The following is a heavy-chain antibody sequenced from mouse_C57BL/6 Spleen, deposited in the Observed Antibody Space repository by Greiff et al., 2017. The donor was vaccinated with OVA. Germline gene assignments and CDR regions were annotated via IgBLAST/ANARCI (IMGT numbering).Heavy chain of an antibody. CDR2: ISSGSSTI. CDR1: GFTFSDYG. J-gene: IGHJ4*01. V-gene: IGHV5-17*01. CDR3: ARRYGYDYAMDY. D-gene: IGHD2-2*01. Sequence: EVQRVESGGGLVKPGGSLKLSCAASGFTFSDYGMHWVRQAPEKGLEWVAYISSGSSTIYYADTVKGRFTISRDNAKNTLFLQMTSLRSEDTAMDYCARRYGYDYAMDYWGQGTSVTVSS.